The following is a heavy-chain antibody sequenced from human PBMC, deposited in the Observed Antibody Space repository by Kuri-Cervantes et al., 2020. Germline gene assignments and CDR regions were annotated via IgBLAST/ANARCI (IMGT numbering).Heavy chain of an antibody. J-gene: IGHJ4*02. V-gene: IGHV3-30*02. CDR2: IWYDGTKK. Sequence: GESLKISCVGSGFSFSSYGMHWVRQAPGKGLEWVALIWYDGTKKYYADSVKGRFTISRDNSKNTLYLQMNSLSAEDTAVYYCAKEPSVRGVLPYYLDYWGQGTLVTVSS. D-gene: IGHD3-10*01. CDR3: AKEPSVRGVLPYYLDY. CDR1: GFSFSSYG.